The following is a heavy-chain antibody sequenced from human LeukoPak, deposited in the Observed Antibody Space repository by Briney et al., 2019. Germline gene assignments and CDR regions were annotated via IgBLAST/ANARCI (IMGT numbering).Heavy chain of an antibody. J-gene: IGHJ4*02. V-gene: IGHV3-30-3*01. Sequence: GRSLRLSCAASGFTFSSYAMHWVRQAPGKGLEWVAVISYDGSNKYYADSVKGRFTISRDNSKNTLYLQMNSLRAEDTAVYYCSRGPGYSSGWYQESSMFDYWGQGTLVTVSS. CDR3: SRGPGYSSGWYQESSMFDY. CDR1: GFTFSSYA. CDR2: ISYDGSNK. D-gene: IGHD6-19*01.